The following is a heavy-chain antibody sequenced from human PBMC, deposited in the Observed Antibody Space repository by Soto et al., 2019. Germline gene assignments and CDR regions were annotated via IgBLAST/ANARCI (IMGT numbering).Heavy chain of an antibody. V-gene: IGHV1-69*06. CDR3: ACRPSETYSVSYCHFDY. Sequence: QVQLVQSGAAVKKPGSSVKVSCKASGGSFSSYDISWVRQSPGQGLEWLGGLIHIFGTANYAQKFQGRVTTSADKSPRTASTELSSVRSEVTALYYCACRPSETYSVSYCHFDYWGQGTLVPVPS. D-gene: IGHD1-26*01. CDR1: GGSFSSYD. CDR2: LIHIFGTA. J-gene: IGHJ4*02.